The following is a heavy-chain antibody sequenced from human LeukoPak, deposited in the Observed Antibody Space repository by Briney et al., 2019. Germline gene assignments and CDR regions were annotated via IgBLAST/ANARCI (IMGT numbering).Heavy chain of an antibody. Sequence: SETLSLTCTVSGGSISSSSYYWGWIRQPPGKGLEWIGSIYYSGSTYYNPSLKSRVTISVDTSKNQFSLKLSSVTAADTAVYYCAGHGYISWHYDFWSGYGSSYYFDYWGQGTLVTVSS. CDR2: IYYSGST. J-gene: IGHJ4*02. CDR1: GGSISSSSYY. D-gene: IGHD3-3*01. CDR3: AGHGYISWHYDFWSGYGSSYYFDY. V-gene: IGHV4-39*01.